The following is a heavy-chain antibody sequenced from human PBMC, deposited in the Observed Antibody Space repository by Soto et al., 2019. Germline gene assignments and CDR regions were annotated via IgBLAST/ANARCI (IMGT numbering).Heavy chain of an antibody. V-gene: IGHV3-23*01. CDR3: AKDTQTILEWYTSRTDY. CDR1: GFTFSSYA. D-gene: IGHD3-3*01. J-gene: IGHJ4*02. CDR2: ISGSGGST. Sequence: EVQLLESGGGLVQPGGSLRLSCAASGFTFSSYAMSWVRQAPGKGLEWVSAISGSGGSTYYADSVKGRFTISRDNSKNTLYLQMNRLRAEDTAVYYCAKDTQTILEWYTSRTDYWGQGTLVTVSS.